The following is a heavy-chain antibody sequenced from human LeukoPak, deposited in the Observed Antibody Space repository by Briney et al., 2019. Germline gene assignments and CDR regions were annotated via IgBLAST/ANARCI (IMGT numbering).Heavy chain of an antibody. CDR2: IYHGGNT. CDR3: ARGFRAFDY. Sequence: SQTLSLTCAVSGVFISSGGYSWNWIRQPPGKGLEWIGYIYHGGNTYYNLSLKSRVTISIDRSKNQFSLKLSSMTAADTAVYYCARGFRAFDYWGQGILVPVPS. CDR1: GVFISSGGYS. J-gene: IGHJ4*02. V-gene: IGHV4-30-2*01.